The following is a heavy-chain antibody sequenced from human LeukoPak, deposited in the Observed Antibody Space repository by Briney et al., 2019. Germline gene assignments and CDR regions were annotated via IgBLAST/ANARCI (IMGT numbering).Heavy chain of an antibody. Sequence: SETLSLTCTASGGSISSYYWSWIRQPPGKGLEWIGYIYYSGSTNYNPSLKSRVTISVDTSKNQFSLKLSSVTAADTAVYYCARTPGYYDFWSGYSIDIWFDPWGQGTLVTVSS. V-gene: IGHV4-59*01. J-gene: IGHJ5*02. CDR3: ARTPGYYDFWSGYSIDIWFDP. D-gene: IGHD3-3*01. CDR2: IYYSGST. CDR1: GGSISSYY.